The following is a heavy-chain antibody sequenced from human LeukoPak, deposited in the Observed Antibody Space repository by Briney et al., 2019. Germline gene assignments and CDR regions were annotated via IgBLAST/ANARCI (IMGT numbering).Heavy chain of an antibody. CDR3: ARDPYSYGYVDY. J-gene: IGHJ4*02. D-gene: IGHD5-18*01. CDR2: IKQDGSEK. V-gene: IGHV3-7*01. Sequence: GGSLRLSCAASGFTFNNYAMSWVRQAPGKGLEWVANIKQDGSEKYYVDSVKGRFTISRDNAKNSLYLQMNSLRAEDTAAYYCARDPYSYGYVDYWGQGTLVTVSS. CDR1: GFTFNNYA.